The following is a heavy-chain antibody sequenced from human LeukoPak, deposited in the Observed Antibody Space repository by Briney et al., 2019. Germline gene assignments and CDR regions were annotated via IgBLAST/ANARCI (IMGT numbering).Heavy chain of an antibody. CDR3: ARGGAYSNYPFDY. J-gene: IGHJ4*02. V-gene: IGHV3-74*01. Sequence: GGSLRLSCAASGFIFSSYGMHWVRKAPGKGLVWVSRINSDGSSTSYADSVKGRFTISRDNAKNTLYLQMNSLRAEDTALYYCARGGAYSNYPFDYWGQGTLVTVSS. CDR1: GFIFSSYG. CDR2: INSDGSST. D-gene: IGHD4-11*01.